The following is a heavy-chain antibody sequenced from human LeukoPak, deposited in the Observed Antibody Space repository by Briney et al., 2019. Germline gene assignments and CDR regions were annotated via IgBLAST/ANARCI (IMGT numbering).Heavy chain of an antibody. CDR2: ISYDGSNK. Sequence: PGGSLRLSCAASGFTFSSYGVHWVRQAPGKGLEWVAVISYDGSNKYYADSVKGRFTISRDNAKNTLYLQMNSLRAEDTAVYYCARVSTGGYSPLSKWGQGTLVTVSS. D-gene: IGHD5-18*01. J-gene: IGHJ4*02. V-gene: IGHV3-30*03. CDR1: GFTFSSYG. CDR3: ARVSTGGYSPLSK.